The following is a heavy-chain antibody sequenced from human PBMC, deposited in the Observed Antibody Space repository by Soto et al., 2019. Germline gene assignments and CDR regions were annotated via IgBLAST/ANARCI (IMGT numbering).Heavy chain of an antibody. Sequence: EVQVLESGGGLVQPGGSLRLSCEGSGFTVSSHAMTWIRQAPGKGPEWVSTVTADGGTYYADSVKGRFAMSRDTSENRLYLQMNSLGAEDTAAYYCAPHVSCSGGSCQYDAFAIRGQVNMGTVSS. J-gene: IGHJ3*02. V-gene: IGHV3-23*01. CDR1: GFTVSSHA. CDR3: APHVSCSGGSCQYDAFAI. CDR2: VTADGGT. D-gene: IGHD2-15*01.